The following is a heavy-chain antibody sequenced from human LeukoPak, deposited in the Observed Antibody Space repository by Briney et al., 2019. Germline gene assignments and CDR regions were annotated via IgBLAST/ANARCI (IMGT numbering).Heavy chain of an antibody. V-gene: IGHV1-18*01. J-gene: IGHJ6*03. CDR3: ARAGELLWFGELYYMDV. Sequence: ASVKVSCKASGYTFTSYGISWVRQAAGQGLEWKGWISAYNGNTNYAQKLQGRVTMTTDTSTSTAYMELRSLRSDDTAVYYCARAGELLWFGELYYMDVWGKGTTVTISS. D-gene: IGHD3-10*01. CDR2: ISAYNGNT. CDR1: GYTFTSYG.